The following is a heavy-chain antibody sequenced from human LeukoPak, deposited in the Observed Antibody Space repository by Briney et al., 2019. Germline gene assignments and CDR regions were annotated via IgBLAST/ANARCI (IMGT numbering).Heavy chain of an antibody. CDR1: GFTFSSYS. CDR2: INNNGGRT. D-gene: IGHD3-10*01. J-gene: IGHJ4*02. Sequence: GGSLRLSCAASGFTFSSYSMHWVRQAPGKGLEYVSAINNNGGRTYYANSVKGRFTISRDNSKNTLFLQMGSLRDEDMGVYYCARVRYGSGSYYNDYWGQETLVTVSS. CDR3: ARVRYGSGSYYNDY. V-gene: IGHV3-64*01.